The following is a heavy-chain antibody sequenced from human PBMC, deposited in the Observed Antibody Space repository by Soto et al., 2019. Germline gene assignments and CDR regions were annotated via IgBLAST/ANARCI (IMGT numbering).Heavy chain of an antibody. Sequence: EVQLVESGGGLVQPGGSLRLSCAASGFTVSSNYMSWVRQAPGKGLEWVSVIYSGGSTYYADSVKGRFTISRDNSKNTADLQMNSLRAEDTAVYYCARDTWGSSWYKNNYYYYGMDVWGQGTTVTVSS. V-gene: IGHV3-66*01. J-gene: IGHJ6*02. CDR3: ARDTWGSSWYKNNYYYYGMDV. CDR2: IYSGGST. CDR1: GFTVSSNY. D-gene: IGHD6-13*01.